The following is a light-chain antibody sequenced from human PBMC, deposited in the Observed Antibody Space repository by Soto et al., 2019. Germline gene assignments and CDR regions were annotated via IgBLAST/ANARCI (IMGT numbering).Light chain of an antibody. V-gene: IGKV3-15*01. CDR1: QSVAFH. CDR2: GAF. Sequence: EIVMTQSPATLSVSPGETATLSCRASQSVAFHLAWYQQKPGQGPRLLIYGAFTRATGIPARFSGSGSGTECTLPISRLQSEDFAVYYCQQYKKWPPLTFGGGTKVEIK. J-gene: IGKJ4*01. CDR3: QQYKKWPPLT.